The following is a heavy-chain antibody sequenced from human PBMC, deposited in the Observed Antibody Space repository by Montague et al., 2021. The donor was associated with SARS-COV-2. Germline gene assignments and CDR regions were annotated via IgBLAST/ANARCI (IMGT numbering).Heavy chain of an antibody. V-gene: IGHV3-7*01. CDR2: IYEDGSKK. D-gene: IGHD4-17*01. Sequence: SLRLSCAASGFTFTTYWMHWVRQAPGKGLEWVANIYEDGSKKYYIDSVKGRFTISRDNARNSLFLQMNGLRAEDTAVYYCTALRPTDPFDFWGQGNLVTVSS. J-gene: IGHJ4*02. CDR3: TALRPTDPFDF. CDR1: GFTFTTYW.